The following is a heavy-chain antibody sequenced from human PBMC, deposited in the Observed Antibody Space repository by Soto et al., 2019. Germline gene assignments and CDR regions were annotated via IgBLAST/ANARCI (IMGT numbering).Heavy chain of an antibody. V-gene: IGHV5-51*01. CDR1: GYIFTSNW. J-gene: IGHJ4*02. D-gene: IGHD2-15*01. CDR2: IYPGDSNT. Sequence: RGESLKISCKVSGYIFTSNWIGWVRQMPGKGLEWMGIIYPGDSNTRYSPSFQGQVTISADKSISTAYLQWNSLKASDTALYYCARKPAGHFDYWGQGTLVTVSS. CDR3: ARKPAGHFDY.